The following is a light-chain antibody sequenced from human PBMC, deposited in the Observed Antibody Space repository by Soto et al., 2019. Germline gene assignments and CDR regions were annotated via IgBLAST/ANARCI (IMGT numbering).Light chain of an antibody. V-gene: IGKV3-20*01. CDR1: QSISSNY. J-gene: IGKJ1*01. CDR2: GAF. CDR3: QQYGSSPRT. Sequence: EIVLTQSPGTLSMSPGERATLSCRASQSISSNYLAWYQQKPGQAPRRLIYGAFSRATGIPHRFSGSGSGTDFTLTISRLEAEDFAVYYCQQYGSSPRTFGKGTKVDFK.